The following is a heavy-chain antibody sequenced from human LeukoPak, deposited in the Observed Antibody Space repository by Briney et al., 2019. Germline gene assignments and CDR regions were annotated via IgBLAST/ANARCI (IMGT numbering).Heavy chain of an antibody. CDR3: ARESGAGCWYQLPVDY. D-gene: IGHD2-2*01. V-gene: IGHV3-11*01. CDR2: ISSSGSTI. CDR1: GFTFSDYY. J-gene: IGHJ4*02. Sequence: GGSLRLSCAASGFTFSDYYMSWIRQAPGKGLEWVSYISSSGSTIYYADSVKGRFTISRDNAKNSLYLQMNSLRAEGTAVYYCARESGAGCWYQLPVDYWGQGTLVTVSS.